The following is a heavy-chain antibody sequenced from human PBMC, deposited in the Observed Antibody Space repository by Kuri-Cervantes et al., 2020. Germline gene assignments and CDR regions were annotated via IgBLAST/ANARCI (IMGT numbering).Heavy chain of an antibody. CDR1: GYTFTSYA. Sequence: SVKVSCKASGYTFTSYAMNWVRQAPGQGLEWMGGIIPIFGTANYAQKFQGRVTITTDESTSTAYMELSSLRSEDTAVYYCARSSGYGTSGAFDIWGQGTMVTVSS. CDR3: ARSSGYGTSGAFDI. D-gene: IGHD5-18*01. V-gene: IGHV1-69*05. J-gene: IGHJ3*02. CDR2: IIPIFGTA.